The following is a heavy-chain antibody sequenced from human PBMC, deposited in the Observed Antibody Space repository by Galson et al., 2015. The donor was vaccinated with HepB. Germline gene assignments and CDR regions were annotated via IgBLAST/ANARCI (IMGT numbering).Heavy chain of an antibody. V-gene: IGHV3-64D*06. CDR3: VKTSIFGAAPTEYALDD. Sequence: SLRLSCAASGFRFNIYGMHWVRQAPRKGLDHVSYISSNGASTYYADSVKGRFTISRDNSKNTLYLQMSSLRVEDTAVYFCVKTSIFGAAPTEYALDDWGQGTLVTVSS. CDR2: ISSNGAST. D-gene: IGHD3-3*01. J-gene: IGHJ4*02. CDR1: GFRFNIYG.